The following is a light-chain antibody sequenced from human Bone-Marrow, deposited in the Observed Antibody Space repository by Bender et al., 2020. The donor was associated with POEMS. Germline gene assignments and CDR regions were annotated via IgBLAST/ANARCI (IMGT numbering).Light chain of an antibody. CDR3: CSFSTSDSLRVM. CDR1: SSDVGSYNL. J-gene: IGLJ3*02. Sequence: QSALTQPASVSGSPGQSITISCTGTSSDVGSYNLVSWYQQHPGKAPKLMIYEGSKRPSGVSNRFSGSKSGNTASLTISGLQAEDEADYYCCSFSTSDSLRVMFGGGTKLTVL. V-gene: IGLV2-14*02. CDR2: EGS.